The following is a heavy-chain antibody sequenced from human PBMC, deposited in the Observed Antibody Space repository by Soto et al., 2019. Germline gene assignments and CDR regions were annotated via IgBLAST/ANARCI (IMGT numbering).Heavy chain of an antibody. D-gene: IGHD3-10*01. Sequence: ASVKVSCKASGYSFTDYHIHWVRQAPGQGLEWLGRINPKSGGTSTAQKFQGWVTMTTDTSISTASMEVRDLTSEDTAIYYCARGPFRPSAMDVWGQGTTVTVSS. V-gene: IGHV1-2*04. J-gene: IGHJ6*02. CDR1: GYSFTDYH. CDR2: INPKSGGT. CDR3: ARGPFRPSAMDV.